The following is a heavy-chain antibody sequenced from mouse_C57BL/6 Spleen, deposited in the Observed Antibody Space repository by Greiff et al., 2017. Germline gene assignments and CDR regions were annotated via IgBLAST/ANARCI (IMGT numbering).Heavy chain of an antibody. CDR3: SSFAY. CDR2: INPGSGGT. Sequence: VTLMESGAELVRPGTSVKVSCKASGYAFTNYLIEWVKQRPGQGLEWIGVINPGSGGTNYHEKLKGKATLSADKYYRTAYMHLSSLTSEDSAVYVCSSFAYWGQGTLVTVSA. CDR1: GYAFTNYL. V-gene: IGHV1-54*01. J-gene: IGHJ3*01.